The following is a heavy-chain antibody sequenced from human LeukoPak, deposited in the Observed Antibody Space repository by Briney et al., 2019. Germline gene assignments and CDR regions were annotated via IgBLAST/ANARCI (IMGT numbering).Heavy chain of an antibody. Sequence: GSSVKVSCKASGGSFRRNTIVWVRQAPGQGLEWMGMIVPISGTPNYAQKLQGRLTISTDESTSTAYMDLSNLRSDDTAIYYCASNTGGRADAFDIWGQGTLVTVSS. CDR2: IVPISGTP. J-gene: IGHJ3*02. D-gene: IGHD1-26*01. V-gene: IGHV1-69*05. CDR1: GGSFRRNT. CDR3: ASNTGGRADAFDI.